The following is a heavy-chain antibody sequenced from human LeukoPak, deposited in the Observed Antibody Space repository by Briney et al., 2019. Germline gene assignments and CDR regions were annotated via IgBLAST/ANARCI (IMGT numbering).Heavy chain of an antibody. J-gene: IGHJ3*02. CDR3: ASSGVGYCSGGSCFDDAFDI. Sequence: PGGSLRLSXAASGFTFSSYWMSWVRQAPGKGLEWVANIKQDGSEKYYVDSVKGRFTISRDNAKNSLYLQMNSLRAEDTAAYYCASSGVGYCSGGSCFDDAFDIWGQGTMVTVSS. D-gene: IGHD2-15*01. V-gene: IGHV3-7*01. CDR2: IKQDGSEK. CDR1: GFTFSSYW.